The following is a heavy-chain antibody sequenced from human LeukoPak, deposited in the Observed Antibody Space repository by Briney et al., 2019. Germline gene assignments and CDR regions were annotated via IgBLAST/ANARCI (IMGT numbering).Heavy chain of an antibody. CDR3: GRLRYTRGWSFSDY. Sequence: GESLKISCKASGYTFSNHWIGWVRQMPGKGLEWMGMIHPGDSDSRYTPSFQGQVTISADKSFSTAYLQFNSLKASDTAMYYCGRLRYTRGWSFSDYWGQGTLVTVSS. V-gene: IGHV5-51*01. D-gene: IGHD6-19*01. CDR2: IHPGDSDS. CDR1: GYTFSNHW. J-gene: IGHJ4*02.